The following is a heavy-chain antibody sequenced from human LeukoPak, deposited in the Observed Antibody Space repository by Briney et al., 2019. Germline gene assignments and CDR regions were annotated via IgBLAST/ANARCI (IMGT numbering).Heavy chain of an antibody. J-gene: IGHJ4*02. V-gene: IGHV1-2*02. CDR1: GYTFTGYY. D-gene: IGHD3-10*01. CDR2: INPNSGGT. Sequence: GASVTVSCKASGYTFTGYYMHWVRQAPGQGLEWMGWINPNSGGTNYAQKFQGRVTMTRDTSISTAYMELSRLRSDDTAVYYCARETPDGSGSYYLFGWGQGTLVTVSS. CDR3: ARETPDGSGSYYLFG.